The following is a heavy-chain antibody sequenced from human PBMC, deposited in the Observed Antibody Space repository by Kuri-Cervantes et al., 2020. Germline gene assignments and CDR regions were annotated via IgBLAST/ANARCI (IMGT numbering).Heavy chain of an antibody. CDR2: IRGGNT. CDR1: GFTFNSHP. Sequence: GGSLRLSCSASGFTFNSHPMTWVRQVSGKGLEWVSAIRGGNTYYTDSVKGRFTISRDNSRNTLYLQMNSLRAEDTAVYYCARSPHLLDYWGQGTLVTVSS. J-gene: IGHJ4*02. CDR3: ARSPHLLDY. D-gene: IGHD1-14*01. V-gene: IGHV3-23*01.